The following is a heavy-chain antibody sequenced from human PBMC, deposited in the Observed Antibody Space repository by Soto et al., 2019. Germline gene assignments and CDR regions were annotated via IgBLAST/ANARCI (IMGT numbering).Heavy chain of an antibody. D-gene: IGHD5-18*01. CDR1: GFTFSSYW. V-gene: IGHV3-7*01. Sequence: EVQLVESGGGLVQPGGSLRLSCAASGFTFSSYWMSWVRQAPGKGLEGVANIKQDGSEKYYVDSVKGRLTISRDNAKNALYLQMNSLRAEDTAVYYCAGDSSYGYSDVYCGQGTLLTVSS. J-gene: IGHJ4*02. CDR2: IKQDGSEK. CDR3: AGDSSYGYSDVY.